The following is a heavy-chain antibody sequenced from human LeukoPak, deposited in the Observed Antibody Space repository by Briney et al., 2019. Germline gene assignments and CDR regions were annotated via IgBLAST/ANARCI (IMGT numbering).Heavy chain of an antibody. D-gene: IGHD1-1*01. J-gene: IGHJ4*02. Sequence: GGSLRLSCAASGFTVSSDAMSWVRQAPGKGLEWVSSISSGSSYIYYADSVKGRFTISRDNAKNSLYLQMNSLRVEDTAVYYCARARAGIQAGFDYWGQGTLVTVSS. CDR1: GFTVSSDA. V-gene: IGHV3-21*01. CDR2: ISSGSSYI. CDR3: ARARAGIQAGFDY.